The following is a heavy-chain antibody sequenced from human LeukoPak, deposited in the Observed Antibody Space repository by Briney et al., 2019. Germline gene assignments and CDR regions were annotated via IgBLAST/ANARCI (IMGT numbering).Heavy chain of an antibody. CDR1: GGSISSGDYN. CDR3: ARGVGADNWFDP. CDR2: IYYSGST. V-gene: IGHV4-30-4*01. Sequence: SETLSLTCTVSGGSISSGDYNWSWIRQPPGKGLEWIGYIYYSGSTYYNPSLKSRVTISVDTSKNQFSLKLSSVTAADTAVYYCARGVGADNWFDPWGQGTLVTVSS. J-gene: IGHJ5*02. D-gene: IGHD1-26*01.